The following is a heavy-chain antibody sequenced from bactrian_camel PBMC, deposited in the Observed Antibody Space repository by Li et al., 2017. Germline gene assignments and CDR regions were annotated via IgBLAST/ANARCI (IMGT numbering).Heavy chain of an antibody. CDR1: GFQFSDYP. CDR2: IAYDGWVT. J-gene: IGHJ6*01. V-gene: IGHV3S42*01. Sequence: VQLVESGGGLVPPGGSLRLSCAASGFQFSDYPMSWVRQAPGKGLEWVAQIAYDGWVTRYHDSAKGRFTISRDNTENTLYLQMNNLKTTDTAVYYCATKTASRAPVGSHGYWGQGTQVTVS. CDR3: ATKTASRAPVGSHGY.